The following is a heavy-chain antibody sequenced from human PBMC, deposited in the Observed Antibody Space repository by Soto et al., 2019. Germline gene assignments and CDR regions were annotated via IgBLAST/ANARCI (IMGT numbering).Heavy chain of an antibody. Sequence: ASVKVSCKASGYTFTGYYMHWVLQAPGQGLEWMGWINPDSGGTNYAQKFQGRVTMTRDTSISTAYMELSRLRSDDTAVYYCVRIQTQLWFGELLPFDYWGQGTLVTVSS. D-gene: IGHD3-10*01. CDR2: INPDSGGT. CDR3: VRIQTQLWFGELLPFDY. V-gene: IGHV1-2*02. J-gene: IGHJ4*02. CDR1: GYTFTGYY.